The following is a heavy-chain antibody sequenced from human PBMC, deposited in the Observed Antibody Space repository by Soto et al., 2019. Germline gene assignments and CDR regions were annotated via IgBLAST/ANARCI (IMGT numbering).Heavy chain of an antibody. V-gene: IGHV4-39*01. CDR2: IYYSGST. CDR3: ARQEYGTYRFDY. Sequence: SETLSLTCTVSGGSISSSSYYWGWIRQPPGKGLEWIGSIYYSGSTYYNPSLKSRVTISVDTSKNQFSLKLSSVTAADTAVYYCARQEYGTYRFDYWGQGTLVTVSS. D-gene: IGHD6-6*01. CDR1: GGSISSSSYY. J-gene: IGHJ4*02.